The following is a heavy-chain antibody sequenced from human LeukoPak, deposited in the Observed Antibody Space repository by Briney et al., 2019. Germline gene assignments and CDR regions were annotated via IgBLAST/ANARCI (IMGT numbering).Heavy chain of an antibody. CDR3: AREAAYCGGDCSGQSGDPWWDY. J-gene: IGHJ4*02. CDR1: GGTFSSYA. Sequence: GASVKVSCKASGGTFSSYAFSWVRLAPGQGLEWMGGIIPIFGTANYAQKFQGRVTITADESTSTAYMELSRLRSDDTAVYYCAREAAYCGGDCSGQSGDPWWDYWGQGTLVTVSS. V-gene: IGHV1-69*13. CDR2: IIPIFGTA. D-gene: IGHD2-21*02.